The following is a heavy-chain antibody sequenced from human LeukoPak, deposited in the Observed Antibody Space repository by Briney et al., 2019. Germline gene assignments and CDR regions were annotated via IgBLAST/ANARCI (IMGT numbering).Heavy chain of an antibody. J-gene: IGHJ4*02. D-gene: IGHD3-22*01. CDR1: GGSISSYY. Sequence: PSETLSLTCTVSGGSISSYYWGWIRQPPGKGLEWIGSIYYSGSTYYNPSLKSRVTISVDTSKNQFSLKLSSVTAADTAVYYCASESPQYYYDSSGYYWAYDYWGQGTLVTVSS. CDR3: ASESPQYYYDSSGYYWAYDY. V-gene: IGHV4-39*07. CDR2: IYYSGST.